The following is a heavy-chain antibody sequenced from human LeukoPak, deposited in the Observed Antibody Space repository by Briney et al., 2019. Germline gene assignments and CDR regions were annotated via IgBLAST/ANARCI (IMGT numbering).Heavy chain of an antibody. D-gene: IGHD6-13*01. CDR1: GFTFSSYG. CDR3: ATKALYSSSWYLPTYDAFDI. CDR2: IRFDGSYK. V-gene: IGHV3-30*02. J-gene: IGHJ3*02. Sequence: GGSLRLSCAASGFTFSSYGMHWVRQAPGKGLEWVAFIRFDGSYKYYADSVKGRFTISRDNSKNTLYLRMNSLRAEDTAVYYCATKALYSSSWYLPTYDAFDIWGQGTMVTVSS.